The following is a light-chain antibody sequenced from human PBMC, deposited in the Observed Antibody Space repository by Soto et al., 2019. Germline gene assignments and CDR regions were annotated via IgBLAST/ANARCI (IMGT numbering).Light chain of an antibody. CDR2: AAS. CDR1: QGISNY. J-gene: IGKJ5*01. V-gene: IGKV1-27*01. Sequence: DIQMTQSPSSLSASVGDRVTVSCRASQGISNYLAWYQQKPGKVLKLLIYAASTLQSGVPSRFSGSGSGTDFTLTISSLQPEDVATYYCQNYNSAPLFGQGTRLEIK. CDR3: QNYNSAPL.